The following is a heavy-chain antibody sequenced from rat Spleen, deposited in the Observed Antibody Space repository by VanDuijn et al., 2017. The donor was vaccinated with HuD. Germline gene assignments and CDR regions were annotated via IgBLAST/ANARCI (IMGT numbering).Heavy chain of an antibody. J-gene: IGHJ4*01. CDR1: GLTFSDYG. CDR3: AKHNSGYGVMDA. V-gene: IGHV5-29*01. D-gene: IGHD4-3*01. CDR2: ISYDGRST. Sequence: EVQLVESGGGLVQPGRSLKLSCAASGLTFSDYGMAWVRQAPKKGLEWVATISYDGRSTYYRDSVKGRFTISRDNAKSTLYLHMDSLRSEDTATYYCAKHNSGYGVMDAWGQGASVTVSS.